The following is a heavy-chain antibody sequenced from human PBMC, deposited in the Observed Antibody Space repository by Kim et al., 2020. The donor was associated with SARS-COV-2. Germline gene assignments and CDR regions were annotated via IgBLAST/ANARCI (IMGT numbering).Heavy chain of an antibody. J-gene: IGHJ6*02. D-gene: IGHD6-13*01. Sequence: SETLSLTCTVSGGSISSYYWSWIRQPPGKGLEWIGYIYYSGSTNYNPSLKSRVTISVDTSKNQFSLKLSSVTAADTAGYYCARDLKQQDRGMDVWGQGTTVTVSS. CDR1: GGSISSYY. V-gene: IGHV4-59*01. CDR2: IYYSGST. CDR3: ARDLKQQDRGMDV.